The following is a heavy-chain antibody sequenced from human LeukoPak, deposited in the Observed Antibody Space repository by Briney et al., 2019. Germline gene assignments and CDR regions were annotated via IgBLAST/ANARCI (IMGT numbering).Heavy chain of an antibody. CDR3: ARVRRGSSSWYYYYYYMDV. Sequence: ASVKVSCKASGYSFTSYGISWVRQAPGQGLEWMGWISAYNGNTNYAQKLQGRVTMTTDTSTSTAYMELRSLRSDDTAVYYCARVRRGSSSWYYYYYYMDVWGKGTTVTVSS. J-gene: IGHJ6*03. CDR2: ISAYNGNT. V-gene: IGHV1-18*01. CDR1: GYSFTSYG. D-gene: IGHD6-13*01.